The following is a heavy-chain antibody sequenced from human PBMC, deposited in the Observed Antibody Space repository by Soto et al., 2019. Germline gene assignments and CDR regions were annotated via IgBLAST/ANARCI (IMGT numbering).Heavy chain of an antibody. J-gene: IGHJ6*02. CDR3: ARSGYYDRSGHSGGGGMDV. CDR1: GYTFTSYG. D-gene: IGHD3-22*01. CDR2: ISAYNGNT. Sequence: QVQLVQSGAEVKKAGASVKVSCKASGYTFTSYGISWVRQAPGQGLEWMGWISAYNGNTNYAQKLQGRVTMTTDTSTSTAYMELRSLRSDDTAVYYCARSGYYDRSGHSGGGGMDVCGHGTTVTVSS. V-gene: IGHV1-18*01.